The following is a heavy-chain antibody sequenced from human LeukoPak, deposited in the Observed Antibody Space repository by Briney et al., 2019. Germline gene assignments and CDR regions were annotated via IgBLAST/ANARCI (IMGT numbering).Heavy chain of an antibody. D-gene: IGHD3-22*01. Sequence: GGSLRLSCAASGFTFSRYWMHWVRQAPGKGLVWVSRINSDGSFTTYADSVEGRFTISRDNAKNTLYLQMNSLRADDTAVYYCARDPNYDSSGYPFDYWGQGTLVSVSS. CDR1: GFTFSRYW. CDR2: INSDGSFT. CDR3: ARDPNYDSSGYPFDY. J-gene: IGHJ4*02. V-gene: IGHV3-74*01.